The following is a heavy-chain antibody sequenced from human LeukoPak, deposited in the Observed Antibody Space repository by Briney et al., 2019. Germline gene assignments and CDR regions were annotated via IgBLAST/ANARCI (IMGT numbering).Heavy chain of an antibody. CDR3: ARTRIAVAGSFDY. Sequence: SETLSLTCTVSGGSISSYYWSWIRQPPGKGLEWIGYIYYSGSTNYNPSLKSRITISVDTSKNQFSLKLSSVTAADTAVYYCARTRIAVAGSFDYWGQGTLVTVSS. CDR2: IYYSGST. V-gene: IGHV4-59*01. D-gene: IGHD6-19*01. J-gene: IGHJ4*02. CDR1: GGSISSYY.